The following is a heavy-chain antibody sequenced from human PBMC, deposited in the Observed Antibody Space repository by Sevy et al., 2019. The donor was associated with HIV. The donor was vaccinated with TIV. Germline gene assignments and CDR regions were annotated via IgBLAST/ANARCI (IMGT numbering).Heavy chain of an antibody. CDR1: GYTFTSYD. CDR2: MNPNSGNT. V-gene: IGHV1-8*01. Sequence: ASVKVSCKASGYTFTSYDINWVRQATGQGLEWMGWMNPNSGNTGYAQKFQGRVTMTRNNSISTAYMERSSLRSEDTAVYYCARGEGSSGWFTSSYYYYGMDVWGQGTTVTVSS. J-gene: IGHJ6*02. D-gene: IGHD6-19*01. CDR3: ARGEGSSGWFTSSYYYYGMDV.